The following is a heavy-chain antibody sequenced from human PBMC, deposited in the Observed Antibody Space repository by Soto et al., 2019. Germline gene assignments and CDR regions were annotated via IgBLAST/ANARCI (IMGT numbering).Heavy chain of an antibody. V-gene: IGHV4-4*02. CDR2: IYHSGST. D-gene: IGHD1-26*01. Sequence: QVQLQESGPGLVKPSGTLSLTCAVSGGSISSSNWWSWVRQPPGKGLEWIGEIYHSGSTNYNPSLKGRVTISVDKSKNQFSLKLSSVTAADTAVYYCARDPLGVGATRAFDYWGQGTLVTVSS. CDR1: GGSISSSNW. CDR3: ARDPLGVGATRAFDY. J-gene: IGHJ4*02.